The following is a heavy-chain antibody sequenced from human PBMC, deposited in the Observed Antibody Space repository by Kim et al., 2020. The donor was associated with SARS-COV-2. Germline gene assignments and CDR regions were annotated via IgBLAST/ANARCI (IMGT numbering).Heavy chain of an antibody. J-gene: IGHJ4*02. CDR1: GFTFSSYA. D-gene: IGHD3-22*01. V-gene: IGHV3-30-3*01. CDR3: ARDRITMIVVASGAFDY. Sequence: GGSLRLSCAASGFTFSSYAMHWVRQAPGKGLEWVAVISYDGSNKYYADSVKGRFTISRDNSKNTLYLQMNSLRAEDTAVYYCARDRITMIVVASGAFDYWGRGPLVTVSS. CDR2: ISYDGSNK.